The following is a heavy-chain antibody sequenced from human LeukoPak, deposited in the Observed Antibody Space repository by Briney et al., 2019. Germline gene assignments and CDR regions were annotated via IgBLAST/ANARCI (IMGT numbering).Heavy chain of an antibody. CDR1: GGSFSGYY. CDR3: ARRYDYVWGSYRYRPISHDY. V-gene: IGHV4-34*01. D-gene: IGHD3-16*02. J-gene: IGHJ4*02. CDR2: INHSGST. Sequence: PSETLSLTCAVYGGSFSGYYWSWIRQPPGKGLEWIGEINHSGSTNYNPSLKSRVTISVDTSENQFSLKLSSVTAADTAVYYCARRYDYVWGSYRYRPISHDYWGQGTLVTVSS.